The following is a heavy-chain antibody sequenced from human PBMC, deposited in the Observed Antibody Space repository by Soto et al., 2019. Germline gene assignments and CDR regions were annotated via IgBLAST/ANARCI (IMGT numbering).Heavy chain of an antibody. CDR3: ARGNDYGDYHPPGSMDV. CDR1: GGSISSGGYY. V-gene: IGHV4-31*03. D-gene: IGHD4-17*01. CDR2: IYYSGST. J-gene: IGHJ6*02. Sequence: SETLSLTCTVSGGSISSGGYYWSWIRQHPGKGLEWIGYIYYSGSTYYNPSLKSRVTISVDTSKNQFSLKLSSVTAADTAVYYCARGNDYGDYHPPGSMDVWGQGTTVTVSS.